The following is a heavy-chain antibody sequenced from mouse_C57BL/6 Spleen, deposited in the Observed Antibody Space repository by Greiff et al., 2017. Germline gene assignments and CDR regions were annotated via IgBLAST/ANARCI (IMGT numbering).Heavy chain of an antibody. J-gene: IGHJ4*01. CDR3: ARHDGYIYAMDY. CDR1: GYTFTSYW. Sequence: QVHVKQPGAELVKPGASVKMSCKASGYTFTSYWITWVKQRPGQGLEWIGDIYPGSGSTNYNEKFKSKATLTVDTSSSTAYMQLSSLTSEDSAVYYCARHDGYIYAMDYWGQGTSVTVSS. D-gene: IGHD2-3*01. V-gene: IGHV1-55*01. CDR2: IYPGSGST.